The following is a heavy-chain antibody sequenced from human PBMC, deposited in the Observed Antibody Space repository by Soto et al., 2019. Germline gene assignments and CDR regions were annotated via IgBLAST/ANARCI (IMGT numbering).Heavy chain of an antibody. J-gene: IGHJ4*02. CDR2: ISSSSSYI. CDR3: ARDPYDYNWGTNPDYDY. Sequence: GGSLRLSCAASGFTFSSYAMSWVRQAPGKGLEWVSSISSSSSYIYYADSVKGRFTISRDNAKNSLYLQMNSLRAEDTAVYYCARDPYDYNWGTNPDYDYWGQGTLVTVSS. CDR1: GFTFSSYA. V-gene: IGHV3-21*01. D-gene: IGHD3-16*01.